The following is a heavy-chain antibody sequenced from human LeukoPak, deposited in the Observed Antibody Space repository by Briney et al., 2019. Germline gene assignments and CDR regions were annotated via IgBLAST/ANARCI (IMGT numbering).Heavy chain of an antibody. CDR2: HYNSGST. V-gene: IGHV4-31*03. CDR1: GGSINSGGYY. J-gene: IGHJ4*02. CDR3: ARMYYFDRSGYEILTLDY. D-gene: IGHD3-22*01. Sequence: SQTLSLTCTVSGGSINSGGYYWSWIRQHPGKGLGWIGYHYNSGSTYYNLPLKSRVTMSADTSKSQFSLKLCSVTAADTAVYCCARMYYFDRSGYEILTLDYWGQGTLVTVSS.